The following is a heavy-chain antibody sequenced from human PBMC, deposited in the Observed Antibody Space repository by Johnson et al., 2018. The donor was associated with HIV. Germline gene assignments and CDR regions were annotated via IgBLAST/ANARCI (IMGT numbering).Heavy chain of an antibody. CDR1: GFTFSSYA. CDR2: ISYDGSNK. V-gene: IGHV3-30*04. CDR3: ARPQGTGDAFDI. J-gene: IGHJ3*02. D-gene: IGHD1-1*01. Sequence: VQLVESGGGVVQPGRSLRLSCAASGFTFSSYAMHWVRQAPGKGLEWVAVISYDGSNKYYADSVKGRFTISRDNSKNTLDLQMNSLRAEDTALYYCARPQGTGDAFDILGQGTMVTVSS.